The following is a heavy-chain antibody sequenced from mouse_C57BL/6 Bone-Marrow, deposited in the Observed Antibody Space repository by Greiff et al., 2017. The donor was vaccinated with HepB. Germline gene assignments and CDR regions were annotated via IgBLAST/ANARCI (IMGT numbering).Heavy chain of an antibody. CDR3: ARLYYDYDGAWFAY. J-gene: IGHJ3*01. V-gene: IGHV1-66*01. Sequence: QVQLKQSGPELVKPGASVKISCKASGYSFTSYYIHWVKQRPGQGLEWIGWIYPGSGNTKYNEKFKGKATLTADTSSSTAYMQLSSLTSEDSAVYYCARLYYDYDGAWFAYWGQGTLVTVSA. CDR2: IYPGSGNT. CDR1: GYSFTSYY. D-gene: IGHD2-4*01.